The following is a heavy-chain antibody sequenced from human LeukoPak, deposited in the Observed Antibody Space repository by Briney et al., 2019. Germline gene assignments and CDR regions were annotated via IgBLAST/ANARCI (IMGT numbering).Heavy chain of an antibody. CDR2: IIPIFGTA. Sequence: ASVKVSCKASGGTFSSYAISWVQQAPGQGLEWMGGIIPIFGTANYAQKFQGRVTMTEDTSTNTAYMELSSLRSEDTAVYYCATLERYYDSWSAYYNRPYYFDYWGQGTLVTVSS. V-gene: IGHV1-69*06. J-gene: IGHJ4*02. CDR1: GGTFSSYA. CDR3: ATLERYYDSWSAYYNRPYYFDY. D-gene: IGHD3-3*01.